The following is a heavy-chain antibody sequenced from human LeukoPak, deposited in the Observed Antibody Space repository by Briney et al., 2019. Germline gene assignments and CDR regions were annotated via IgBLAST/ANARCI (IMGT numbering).Heavy chain of an antibody. Sequence: PGGSLRLSCAASGFTFSSYAMHWVRQAPGKGLEWVAVISYDGSNKYYADSVKGRFTISRDNSKNTLYLQMNSLRAEDTAVYYCARVPRRDGYNLDCWGQGTLVTVSS. J-gene: IGHJ4*02. V-gene: IGHV3-30*04. CDR3: ARVPRRDGYNLDC. CDR2: ISYDGSNK. CDR1: GFTFSSYA. D-gene: IGHD5-24*01.